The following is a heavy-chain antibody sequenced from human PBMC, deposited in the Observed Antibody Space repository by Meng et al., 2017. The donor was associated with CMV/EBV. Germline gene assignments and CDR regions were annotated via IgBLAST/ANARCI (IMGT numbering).Heavy chain of an antibody. J-gene: IGHJ4*02. CDR3: ARSYYDSSGYYAY. Sequence: SVKVSCKASGGTFSSYTISWVRQAPGQGLERMGRIIPILGIANYAQKFQGRVTITADKSTSTAYMELSSLRSEDTVVYYCARSYYDSSGYYAYWGQGTLVTVSS. CDR2: IIPILGIA. CDR1: GGTFSSYT. D-gene: IGHD3-22*01. V-gene: IGHV1-69*02.